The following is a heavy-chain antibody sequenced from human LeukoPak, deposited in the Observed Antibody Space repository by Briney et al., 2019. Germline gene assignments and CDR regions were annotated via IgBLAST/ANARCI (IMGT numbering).Heavy chain of an antibody. J-gene: IGHJ4*02. CDR2: IYYSGST. Sequence: SETLSLTCTVSGGSISSGGYYWSWIRQHPGKGLEWIGYIYYSGSTYYNPSLKSRVTISVDTSKNQFSLKLSSVTAADTAVYYCARDASHYSADYWGQGTLVTVSS. CDR1: GGSISSGGYY. CDR3: ARDASHYSADY. D-gene: IGHD3-10*01. V-gene: IGHV4-31*03.